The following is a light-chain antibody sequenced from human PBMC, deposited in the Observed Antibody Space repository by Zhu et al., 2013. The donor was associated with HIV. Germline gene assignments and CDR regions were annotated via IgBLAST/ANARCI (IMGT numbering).Light chain of an antibody. CDR3: LQHRAFPRT. CDR2: DAS. Sequence: DIQLTQSPSFLSASVGDRVRITCRASQGIATYLAWYQQKPGKAPNLLIYDASTLQSGVPSRFSGSGSGTEFTLTIDSVQPDDSATYYCLQHRAFPRTFGQGTRVDIQ. J-gene: IGKJ1*01. V-gene: IGKV1-9*01. CDR1: QGIATY.